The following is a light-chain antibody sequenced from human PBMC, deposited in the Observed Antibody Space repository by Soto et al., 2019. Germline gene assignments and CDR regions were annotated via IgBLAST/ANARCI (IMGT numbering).Light chain of an antibody. Sequence: EIVLTQSPGTLSLSPGERATLSCRASQSVSSSYLAWYQQKPGQAPRFLIYGASSRATGIPDRFSGSGSGTDFTLTISRLEPEDFAVYYCQQYGSSHMYTFGQGTKLEIK. V-gene: IGKV3-20*01. J-gene: IGKJ2*01. CDR1: QSVSSSY. CDR2: GAS. CDR3: QQYGSSHMYT.